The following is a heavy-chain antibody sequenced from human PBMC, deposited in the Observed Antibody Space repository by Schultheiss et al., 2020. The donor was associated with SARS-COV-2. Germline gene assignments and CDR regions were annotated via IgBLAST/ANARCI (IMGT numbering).Heavy chain of an antibody. J-gene: IGHJ4*02. CDR2: IKQDGSEK. CDR1: GFTFSSYS. CDR3: ARGDGDYVGY. Sequence: GGSLRLSCAASGFTFSSYSMNWVRQAPGKGLEWVANIKQDGSEKYYVDSVKGRFTISRDNAKNSLYLQMNSLRAEDTAVYYCARGDGDYVGYWGQGTLVTVSS. D-gene: IGHD4-17*01. V-gene: IGHV3-7*03.